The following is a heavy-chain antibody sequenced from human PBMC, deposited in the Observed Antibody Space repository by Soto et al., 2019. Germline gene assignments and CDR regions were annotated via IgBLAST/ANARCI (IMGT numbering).Heavy chain of an antibody. V-gene: IGHV3-48*01. CDR2: LSSSSSTI. J-gene: IGHJ5*02. D-gene: IGHD6-13*01. Sequence: EVQLVESGGGLVQPGGSLRLSCAASGFTFSSYSMNWVRQAPGKGLEWVSYLSSSSSTIYYADSVKGRFTISRDNAKNSLYLQMNSLRAEDTAVYYCARHPERIAEIGWFDPWGHGTLVTVSS. CDR1: GFTFSSYS. CDR3: ARHPERIAEIGWFDP.